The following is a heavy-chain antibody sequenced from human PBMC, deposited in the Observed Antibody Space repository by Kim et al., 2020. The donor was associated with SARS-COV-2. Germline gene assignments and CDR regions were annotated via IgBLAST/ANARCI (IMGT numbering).Heavy chain of an antibody. CDR2: MNPNSGNT. CDR3: ARGVPPTRKSGSPAVDY. Sequence: ASVKVSCKASGYTFTSYDINWVRQATGQGLEWMGWMNPNSGNTGYAQKFQGRVTMTRNTSISTAYMELSSLRSEDTAVYYCARGVPPTRKSGSPAVDYWGQGTLVTVSS. CDR1: GYTFTSYD. J-gene: IGHJ4*02. D-gene: IGHD1-26*01. V-gene: IGHV1-8*01.